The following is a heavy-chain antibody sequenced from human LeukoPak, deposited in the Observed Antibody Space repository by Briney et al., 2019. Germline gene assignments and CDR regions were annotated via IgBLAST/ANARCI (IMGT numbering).Heavy chain of an antibody. CDR2: VSFDGSDK. V-gene: IGHV3-30*04. CDR3: ATQPCSGGRCYLLH. J-gene: IGHJ4*02. D-gene: IGHD2-15*01. CDR1: GFTFSSYA. Sequence: GGSLRLSCAASGFTFSSYAMHWVRQAPGKGLEWVAVVSFDGSDKFYADSVKGRFTISRDNSRNTLYLQLNSPRTEDTAVYYCATQPCSGGRCYLLHWGQGTLVTVSS.